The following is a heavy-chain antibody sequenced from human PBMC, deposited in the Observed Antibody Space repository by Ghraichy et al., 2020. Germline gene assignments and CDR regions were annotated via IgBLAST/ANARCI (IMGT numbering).Heavy chain of an antibody. CDR3: ARNGYCDSSGCYTGWFDP. CDR1: SGSFGGYY. Sequence: LNISCAVYSGSFGGYYWSWIRQPPGKGLEWIGEINHSGSTKYNPSLKSRFTISIDTSKSQFSLKLRSVTAADTAVYYCARNGYCDSSGCYTGWFDPWGQGSLVTVSS. D-gene: IGHD2-2*02. V-gene: IGHV4-34*01. CDR2: INHSGST. J-gene: IGHJ5*02.